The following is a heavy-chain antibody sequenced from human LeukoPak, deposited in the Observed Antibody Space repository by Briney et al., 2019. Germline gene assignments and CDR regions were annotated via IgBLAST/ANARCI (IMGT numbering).Heavy chain of an antibody. V-gene: IGHV1-8*03. CDR1: GYTFTSYD. J-gene: IGHJ4*02. Sequence: ASVKVSCKASGYTFTSYDINWVRQTTGQGLEWMGWMNPNSGNTGYAQKFQGRVTITRNTSISTAYMELSSLRSEDTAVYYCARGGIELGALDYWGQGTVVTVSS. CDR2: MNPNSGNT. D-gene: IGHD2-8*02. CDR3: ARGGIELGALDY.